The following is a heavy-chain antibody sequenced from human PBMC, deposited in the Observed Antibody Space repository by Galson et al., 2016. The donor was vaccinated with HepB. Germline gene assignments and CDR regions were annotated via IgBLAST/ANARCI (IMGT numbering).Heavy chain of an antibody. Sequence: SVKVSCKASGFPLTSYGLSWVRQAPGQGLEWVGWISSYDGNTKYGQKFQGRVTLTTDTSTNTVYMELRSLRSDDTAMYFCASDRYDDWSYFGLWGRGTLVTVAS. CDR3: ASDRYDDWSYFGL. CDR2: ISSYDGNT. J-gene: IGHJ2*01. V-gene: IGHV1-18*01. CDR1: GFPLTSYG. D-gene: IGHD3-3*01.